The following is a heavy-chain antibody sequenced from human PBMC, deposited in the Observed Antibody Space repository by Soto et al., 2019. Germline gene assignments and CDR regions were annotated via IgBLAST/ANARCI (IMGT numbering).Heavy chain of an antibody. Sequence: QVQLQESGPGLVNPSETLSLTCTVSGGSIISYYWNWIRQPPGKGLEWIGYVYDSGSTNYNPSLKSRVTMSADTSKNQISLKLTSVSAADTAVYYCARGPYSSGWSDTWGQGTRVTVSS. CDR2: VYDSGST. J-gene: IGHJ5*02. CDR3: ARGPYSSGWSDT. CDR1: GGSIISYY. V-gene: IGHV4-59*01. D-gene: IGHD6-19*01.